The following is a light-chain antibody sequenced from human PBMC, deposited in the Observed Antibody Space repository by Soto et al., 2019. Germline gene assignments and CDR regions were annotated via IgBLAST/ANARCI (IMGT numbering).Light chain of an antibody. CDR1: NSNIGSNT. Sequence: QAVVTQPPSASGTPGQRVTIPRSGSNSNIGSNTVNWYQQLPGAAPKLLIYSNNQRPSGVPDRFSGSKSGTSASLAITGLQSEDEADYYCAGWDDSLNGVVFGGGTKLTVL. V-gene: IGLV1-44*01. CDR3: AGWDDSLNGVV. J-gene: IGLJ2*01. CDR2: SNN.